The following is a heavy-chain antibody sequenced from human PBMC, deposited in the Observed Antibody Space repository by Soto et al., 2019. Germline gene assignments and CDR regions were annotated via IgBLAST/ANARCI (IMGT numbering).Heavy chain of an antibody. CDR3: ARATQRKGSYYYYYYMDV. D-gene: IGHD1-1*01. J-gene: IGHJ6*03. CDR1: GGSISSYY. Sequence: PSETLSLTCTVSGGSISSYYWSWIRQPPGKGLEWIGYIYYSGSTNYNPSLKSRVTISVDTSKNQFSLKLSSVTAADTAVYYCARATQRKGSYYYYYYMDVWGKGTTVTVSS. CDR2: IYYSGST. V-gene: IGHV4-59*01.